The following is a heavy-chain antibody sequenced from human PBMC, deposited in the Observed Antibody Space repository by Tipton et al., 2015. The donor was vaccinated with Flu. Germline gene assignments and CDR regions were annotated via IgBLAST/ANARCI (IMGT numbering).Heavy chain of an antibody. CDR1: GGAINSYY. Sequence: TLSLTCTVSGGAINSYYWTWIRQSAGKGLEWLGRIYTTGSTNYNPSLTSRVTMSLDTSENQLSLKLSSVTAADTAVYYCATEYRGGGNRYYFDYWGQGTLVTVSS. CDR3: ATEYRGGGNRYYFDY. CDR2: IYTTGST. J-gene: IGHJ4*02. V-gene: IGHV4-4*07. D-gene: IGHD4-23*01.